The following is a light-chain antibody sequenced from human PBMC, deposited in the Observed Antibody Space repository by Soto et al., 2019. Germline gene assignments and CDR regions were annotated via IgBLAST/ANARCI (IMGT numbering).Light chain of an antibody. J-gene: IGLJ1*01. CDR1: SSDVGGYNY. Sequence: QSALTQPASVSGSPGQSITISCSGTSSDVGGYNYVSWYQQHPGKAPKLMIYDVSNRPSGVSNRFSGSKSGNTASLTIPGLQAEDEADYYCSSYTSSSTYVFGTGTTVTVL. CDR3: SSYTSSSTYV. CDR2: DVS. V-gene: IGLV2-14*01.